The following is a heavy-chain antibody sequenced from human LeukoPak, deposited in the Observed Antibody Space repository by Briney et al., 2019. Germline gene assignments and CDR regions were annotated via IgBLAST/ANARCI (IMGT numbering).Heavy chain of an antibody. J-gene: IGHJ3*02. CDR1: GYTFTGYY. D-gene: IGHD2-21*02. Sequence: ASVKVSCKASGYTFTGYYMHWVRQAPGRGLEWMGRINPNSGGTNYAQKFQGRVTMTRDTSISTAYMELSRLRSDDTAVYYCARGVYCGGDCYPGGNAFDIWGQGTMVTVSS. V-gene: IGHV1-2*06. CDR2: INPNSGGT. CDR3: ARGVYCGGDCYPGGNAFDI.